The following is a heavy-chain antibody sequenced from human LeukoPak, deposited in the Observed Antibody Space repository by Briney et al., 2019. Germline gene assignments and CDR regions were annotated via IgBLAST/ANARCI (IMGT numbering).Heavy chain of an antibody. D-gene: IGHD6-13*01. CDR1: GFTFSSYD. CDR3: AKDRTSTWSWDY. CDR2: ILSDGNDK. V-gene: IGHV3-30*18. Sequence: GGSLRLSCAASGFTFSSYDMHWVRQAPGRGLEWVAIILSDGNDKYYADSVKGRFTISRDNSKDTLDLQMNGLRAEDTAVYYCAKDRTSTWSWDYWGQGTLVIVSS. J-gene: IGHJ4*02.